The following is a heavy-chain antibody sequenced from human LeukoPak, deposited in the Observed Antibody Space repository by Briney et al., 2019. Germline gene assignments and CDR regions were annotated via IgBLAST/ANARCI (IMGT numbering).Heavy chain of an antibody. D-gene: IGHD4-23*01. CDR1: GFTFSSYA. CDR2: IWYDGGNE. J-gene: IGHJ4*02. V-gene: IGHV3-33*01. CDR3: AATTVV. Sequence: GGSLRLSCAASGFTFSSYAMHWVRQAPGKGLEWVAVIWYDGGNEFYADSVKGRFTISSDNSKNTLYRQMNSLRAEDTAVYYCAATTVVWGQGTLVTVSS.